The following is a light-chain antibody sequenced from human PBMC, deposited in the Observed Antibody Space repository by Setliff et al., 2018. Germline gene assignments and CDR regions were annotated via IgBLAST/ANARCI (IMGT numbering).Light chain of an antibody. CDR1: NNDVGAYNY. J-gene: IGLJ1*01. CDR2: EVS. CDR3: TSYTSSRTYV. V-gene: IGLV2-14*01. Sequence: QSVLTQPASVSGSPGQSVTISCTGTNNDVGAYNYVSWYQQHPGKAPKLMIYEVSDRPSGVSNRFSGSKSGNTASLTISGLQAEDGADYYCTSYTSSRTYVFGTGTKVTVL.